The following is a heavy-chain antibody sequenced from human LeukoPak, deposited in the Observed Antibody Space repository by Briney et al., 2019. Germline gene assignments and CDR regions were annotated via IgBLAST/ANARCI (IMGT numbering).Heavy chain of an antibody. J-gene: IGHJ3*02. Sequence: PSETLSLTCTVSGGSISSYYWSWIRQPPGKGLEWIGYIYYSGSINYNPSLKSRVTISVDTSKNQFSLKLSSVTAADTAVYYCARLGAIRHYYDSSGPVAFDIWGQGTMVTVSS. D-gene: IGHD3-22*01. CDR3: ARLGAIRHYYDSSGPVAFDI. CDR2: IYYSGSI. CDR1: GGSISSYY. V-gene: IGHV4-59*08.